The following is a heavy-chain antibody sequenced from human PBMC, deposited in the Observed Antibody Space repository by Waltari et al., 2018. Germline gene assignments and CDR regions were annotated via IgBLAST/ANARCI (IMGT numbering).Heavy chain of an antibody. D-gene: IGHD3-3*01. CDR2: NYAGDSDT. Sequence: EVQLVQSGAEVKKPGESLKISCQGSGYSFTSYWIGWVRQMPGKGLEWMGINYAGDSDTRYSPSVQGQVTISADKSISTAYLQWSSLKASDTAMYYCARGGLRFLEWLLLDPYWFDPWGQGTLVTVSS. V-gene: IGHV5-51*01. CDR1: GYSFTSYW. J-gene: IGHJ5*02. CDR3: ARGGLRFLEWLLLDPYWFDP.